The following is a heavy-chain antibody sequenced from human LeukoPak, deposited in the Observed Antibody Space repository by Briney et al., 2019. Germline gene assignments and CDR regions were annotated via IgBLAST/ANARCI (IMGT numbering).Heavy chain of an antibody. Sequence: SETLSLTCAVYGGSFSGYYWSWIRQPPGKGLEWTGEINHSGSTNYNPSLKSRVTISVDTSKNQFSLKLSSVTAADTAVYYCATLTRELDCSSTSCYKSNWFAPWGQGTLVTVSS. D-gene: IGHD2-2*02. CDR3: ATLTRELDCSSTSCYKSNWFAP. V-gene: IGHV4-34*01. CDR1: GGSFSGYY. CDR2: INHSGST. J-gene: IGHJ5*02.